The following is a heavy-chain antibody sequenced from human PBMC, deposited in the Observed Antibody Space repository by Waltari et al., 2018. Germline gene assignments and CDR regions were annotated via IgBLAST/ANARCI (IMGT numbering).Heavy chain of an antibody. J-gene: IGHJ3*02. CDR3: ARDVAGSQGGAFDI. CDR2: INPNSDDA. D-gene: IGHD6-19*01. V-gene: IGHV1-2*02. Sequence: QVQLVQSGTEVKKPGASVKVSCKAPGYPFTAYYMPWLRQAPGQGLEWMGCINPNSDDANYAQMFQGGVTMTMDTSIDTGYLELSSLRSDDTAVYYCARDVAGSQGGAFDIWGQGTMVTVSS. CDR1: GYPFTAYY.